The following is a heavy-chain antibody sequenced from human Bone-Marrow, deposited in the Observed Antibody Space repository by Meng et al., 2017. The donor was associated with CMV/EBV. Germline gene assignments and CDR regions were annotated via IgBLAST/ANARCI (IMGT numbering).Heavy chain of an antibody. CDR3: ARSLRDYSSFPDY. D-gene: IGHD4-11*01. J-gene: IGHJ4*02. CDR2: IIPILGIA. V-gene: IGHV1-69*10. CDR1: GGTFSSYA. Sequence: SVKVSCKASGGTFSSYAISWVRQAPGQGLEWMGGIIPILGIANYAQKFQGRVTITADTSTSTAYMELSNLRSEDTAVYYCARSLRDYSSFPDYWGQGTLVTVSS.